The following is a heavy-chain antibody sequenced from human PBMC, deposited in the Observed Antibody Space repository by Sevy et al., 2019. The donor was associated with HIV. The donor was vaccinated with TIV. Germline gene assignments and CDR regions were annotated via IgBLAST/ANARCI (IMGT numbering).Heavy chain of an antibody. V-gene: IGHV3-11*06. CDR2: ISSGSSYT. D-gene: IGHD4-17*01. J-gene: IGHJ4*02. CDR1: GFTFSDYY. CDR3: ARDRRNYGGQYFDY. Sequence: GGSLRLSCAASGFTFSDYYMSWIRRAPGKGLEWVSYISSGSSYTNYADSVKGRFTISRDNAKNSLYLQLHSLSAEDTAIYYCARDRRNYGGQYFDYWVQGTPVTVSS.